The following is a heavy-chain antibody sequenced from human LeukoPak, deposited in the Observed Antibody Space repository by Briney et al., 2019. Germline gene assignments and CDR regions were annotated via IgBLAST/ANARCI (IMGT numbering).Heavy chain of an antibody. Sequence: GGSLRLSCAASGFTVSSNYMSWIRQAPGKGLEWVSYISSSGSTIYYADSVKGRFTISRDNAKNSLYLQMNSLRAEDTAVYYCARDLYYDSSGYYPYYWGQGTLVTVSS. CDR2: ISSSGSTI. CDR3: ARDLYYDSSGYYPYY. V-gene: IGHV3-11*01. J-gene: IGHJ4*02. CDR1: GFTVSSNY. D-gene: IGHD3-22*01.